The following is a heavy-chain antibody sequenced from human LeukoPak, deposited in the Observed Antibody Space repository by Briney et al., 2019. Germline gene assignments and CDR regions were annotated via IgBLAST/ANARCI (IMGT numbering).Heavy chain of an antibody. CDR1: GFTFSSYA. V-gene: IGHV3-30-3*01. CDR3: ARDRRDYDFWSGYSPSDY. D-gene: IGHD3-3*01. CDR2: ISYDGSNK. Sequence: PGGSLRLSCAASGFTFSSYAMHWVRQAPGKGLEWVAVISYDGSNKYYADSVKGRFTISRDNSKNTLYLQMNSLRAEDTAVYYCARDRRDYDFWSGYSPSDYWGQGTLVTVSS. J-gene: IGHJ4*02.